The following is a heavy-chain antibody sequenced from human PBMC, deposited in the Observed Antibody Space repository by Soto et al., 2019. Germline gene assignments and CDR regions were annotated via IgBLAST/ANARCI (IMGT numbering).Heavy chain of an antibody. V-gene: IGHV4-39*01. Sequence: SATLSLTCTVSGGSISSSSYYWGWIRQPPRKGLEWIGSIYYSGSTYYNPSLKSRVTISVDTSKNQFSLKLSSVTAADTAVYYCARVISREQLVTYYYYYYMDVWGKGTTVTVSS. CDR1: GGSISSSSYY. CDR2: IYYSGST. J-gene: IGHJ6*03. D-gene: IGHD6-6*01. CDR3: ARVISREQLVTYYYYYYMDV.